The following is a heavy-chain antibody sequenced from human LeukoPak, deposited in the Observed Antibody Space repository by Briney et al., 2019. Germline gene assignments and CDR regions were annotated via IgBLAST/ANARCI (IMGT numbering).Heavy chain of an antibody. CDR3: ARSGLSRFGF. D-gene: IGHD2/OR15-2a*01. CDR1: GFTFDDYT. Sequence: GGSLRLSCAASGFTFDDYTMHWVRQAPGKGLKWVSLISWDGGSTYYADSVKGRFTISRDNSKNTLYLQMNSLRAEDTAVYYCARSGLSRFGFWGQGTLVTVSS. V-gene: IGHV3-43*01. J-gene: IGHJ4*02. CDR2: ISWDGGST.